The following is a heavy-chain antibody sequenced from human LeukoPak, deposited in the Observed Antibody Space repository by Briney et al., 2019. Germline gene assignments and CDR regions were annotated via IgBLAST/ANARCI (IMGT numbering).Heavy chain of an antibody. CDR2: IYYSGST. CDR1: GGSISSSSYY. Sequence: SETLSLTCTVSGGSISSSSYYWGWIRQPPGKGLEWIGSIYYSGSTYYNPSLKSRVTISVDTSKNQFSLKLSSVTAADTAVYYCASGHYYDREFDYWGQGTLVTVSS. V-gene: IGHV4-39*07. CDR3: ASGHYYDREFDY. J-gene: IGHJ4*02. D-gene: IGHD3-22*01.